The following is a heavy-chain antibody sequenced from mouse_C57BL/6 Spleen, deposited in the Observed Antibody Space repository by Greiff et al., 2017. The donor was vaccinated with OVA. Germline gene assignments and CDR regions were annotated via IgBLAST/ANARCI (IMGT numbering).Heavy chain of an antibody. V-gene: IGHV1-15*01. CDR1: GYTFTDYE. CDR3: TRGGLDWFAY. J-gene: IGHJ3*01. D-gene: IGHD3-1*01. CDR2: IDPETGGT. Sequence: VQLQQSGAELVRPGASVTLFCKASGYTFTDYEMHWVKQTPVHGLEWIGAIDPETGGTAYNQKFKGKAILTADKSSSTAYMELRSLTSEDSAVYYCTRGGLDWFAYWGQGTLVTVSA.